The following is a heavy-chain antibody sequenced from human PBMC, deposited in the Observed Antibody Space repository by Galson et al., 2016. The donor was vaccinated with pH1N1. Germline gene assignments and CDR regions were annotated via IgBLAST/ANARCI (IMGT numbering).Heavy chain of an antibody. D-gene: IGHD1-26*01. CDR1: GFTFSNNA. CDR2: IVTSGNT. J-gene: IGHJ4*02. Sequence: SLRLSCAASGFTFSNNAMTWVRQAPGKGLEWVSSIVTSGNTYYADSVKGRVIISRDNSKNTPYLQMNSLRAEYAALYYCMKGTTSGDYGDQGTLVTVSS. CDR3: MKGTTSGDY. V-gene: IGHV3-23*01.